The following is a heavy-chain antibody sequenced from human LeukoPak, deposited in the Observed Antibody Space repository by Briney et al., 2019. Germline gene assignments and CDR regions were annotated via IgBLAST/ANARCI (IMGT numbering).Heavy chain of an antibody. V-gene: IGHV1-18*01. D-gene: IGHD2-15*01. CDR1: GYTFTSYG. Sequence: ASVKVSCKASGYTFTSYGISWVRQAPEQGLEWMGWISAYNGNTNYAQKLQGRVTMTTDTSTSTAYMELRSLRSDDTAVYYCARDLTGRRAIGYCSGGSCPRLGYWGQGTLVTVSS. CDR2: ISAYNGNT. CDR3: ARDLTGRRAIGYCSGGSCPRLGY. J-gene: IGHJ4*02.